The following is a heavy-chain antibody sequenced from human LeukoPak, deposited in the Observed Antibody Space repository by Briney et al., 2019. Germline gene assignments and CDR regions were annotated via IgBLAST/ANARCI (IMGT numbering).Heavy chain of an antibody. CDR2: IYHSGST. CDR1: GGSISSSNW. Sequence: PSGTLSLTCAVSGGSISSSNWWSGVRQPPGKGLEWSGEIYHSGSTNYNPPLKSRVTISVDKSKNQFSLKLSSVTAADTAVYYCARPMRTSITIFPVAFDIWGQGTMVTVSS. J-gene: IGHJ3*02. CDR3: ARPMRTSITIFPVAFDI. V-gene: IGHV4-4*02. D-gene: IGHD3-10*02.